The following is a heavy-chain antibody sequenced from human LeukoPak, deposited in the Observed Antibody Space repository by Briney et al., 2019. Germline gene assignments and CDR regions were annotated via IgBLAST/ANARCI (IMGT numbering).Heavy chain of an antibody. CDR1: GGTFSSYA. CDR2: ISAYNGNT. V-gene: IGHV1-18*01. D-gene: IGHD6-19*01. Sequence: PRASVKVSCKAPGGTFSSYAISWVRQAPGQGLEWMGWISAYNGNTNYAQKLQGRVIMTTDTSTSTAYMELRSLRSDDTAVYYCAKEIGYSSGWYGDYWGQGTLVTVSS. J-gene: IGHJ4*02. CDR3: AKEIGYSSGWYGDY.